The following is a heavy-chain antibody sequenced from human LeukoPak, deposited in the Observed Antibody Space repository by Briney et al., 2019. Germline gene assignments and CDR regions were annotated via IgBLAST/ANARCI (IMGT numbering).Heavy chain of an antibody. Sequence: PGGSLRLSCAASGFSFSDYDMIWVRQAPGKGLEWVSSMSLSTSGKTYADSVKGRFTISRDNSKNTLYLQMNSLRAEDTAVYYCARSARVYYYDPDYAFDIWGQGTMVTVSS. CDR2: MSLSTSGK. CDR3: ARSARVYYYDPDYAFDI. V-gene: IGHV3-23*01. J-gene: IGHJ3*02. CDR1: GFSFSDYD. D-gene: IGHD3-22*01.